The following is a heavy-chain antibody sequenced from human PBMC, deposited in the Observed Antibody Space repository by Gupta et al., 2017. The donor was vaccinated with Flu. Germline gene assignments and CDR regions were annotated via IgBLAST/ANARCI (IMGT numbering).Heavy chain of an antibody. CDR2: IRSKAYGGTT. CDR1: GFTFGDYA. CDR3: TSLIQRWPDY. V-gene: IGHV3-49*03. D-gene: IGHD5-18*01. J-gene: IGHJ4*02. Sequence: EVQLVESGGGLVQPGRSLRLSCTASGFTFGDYAMSWFRQAPGKGLEWVGFIRSKAYGGTTEDAASVKGRFKISRDDSKSIAYRQMKRLKTEDTAVYDGTSLIQRWPDYGGQGTRVTVSS.